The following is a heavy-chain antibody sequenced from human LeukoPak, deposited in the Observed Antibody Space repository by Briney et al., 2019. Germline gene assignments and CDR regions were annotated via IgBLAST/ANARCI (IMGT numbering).Heavy chain of an antibody. CDR1: RFSFSAYP. D-gene: IGHD3-10*01. Sequence: GGSLRLSCAASRFSFSAYPMGWVRRAPGRGLEWVSGISAGGDLTFHADPVKGRFTISRDNSKYTLYLQMNSLRAEDTAVYYCAKQHAATGGYFDYWGQGTLVTVSS. CDR2: ISAGGDLT. J-gene: IGHJ4*02. V-gene: IGHV3-23*01. CDR3: AKQHAATGGYFDY.